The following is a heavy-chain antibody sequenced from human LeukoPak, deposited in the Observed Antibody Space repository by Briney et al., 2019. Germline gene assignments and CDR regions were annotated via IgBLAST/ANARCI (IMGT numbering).Heavy chain of an antibody. Sequence: SETLSLTCAVYGGSFSGYYWSWMRQPPGKGLEWIGEINHSGSTNYNTSPQSRVTTSAAETKNKFSLKRRSVAAAATTVDYCTRGGHFEWLLKRLVYFDYWGQGTLVTVSS. V-gene: IGHV4-34*01. CDR2: INHSGST. CDR1: GGSFSGYY. D-gene: IGHD3-9*01. CDR3: TRGGHFEWLLKRLVYFDY. J-gene: IGHJ4*02.